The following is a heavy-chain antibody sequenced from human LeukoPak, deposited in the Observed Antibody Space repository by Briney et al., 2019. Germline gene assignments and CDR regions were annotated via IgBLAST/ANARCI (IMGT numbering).Heavy chain of an antibody. V-gene: IGHV3-23*01. J-gene: IGHJ6*03. CDR1: GFTSSTYA. Sequence: HSGGTLRLSCAASGFTSSTYAMSWVRQAPGKGLEWVSGISGGGGNTYYADSVKGRFTISRDNSKNTVYLQMNSLRAEDTAVYYCAKMHYGDYYYYYYMDVWGKGTTVTISS. D-gene: IGHD4-17*01. CDR2: ISGGGGNT. CDR3: AKMHYGDYYYYYYMDV.